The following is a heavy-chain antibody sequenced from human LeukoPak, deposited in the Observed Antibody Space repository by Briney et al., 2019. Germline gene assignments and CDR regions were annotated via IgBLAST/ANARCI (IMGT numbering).Heavy chain of an antibody. J-gene: IGHJ6*03. D-gene: IGHD1-26*01. V-gene: IGHV1-2*02. CDR1: GYTFTGYY. Sequence: ASAKVSCKASGYTFTGYYMHWVRQAPGQGLEWMGWINPNSGGTNYAQKFQGRVTVTRDTSISTAYMELSRLRSDDTAVYYCARGWSGSYYSHYYYYMDVWGKGTTVTVSS. CDR2: INPNSGGT. CDR3: ARGWSGSYYSHYYYYMDV.